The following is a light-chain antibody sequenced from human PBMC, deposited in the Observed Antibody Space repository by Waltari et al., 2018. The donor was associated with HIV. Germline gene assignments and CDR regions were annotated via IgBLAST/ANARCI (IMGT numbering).Light chain of an antibody. Sequence: SYELTQSPSVSVSAGQTASITCSGDRLVDKYVSWYRQKPGQSPVLVMYGDKKRPSGIPDRYSGTTVCRTATLTISGTQAMDEADYYCLAWDSSTAVFGGGTKLTVL. J-gene: IGLJ3*02. CDR1: RLVDKY. V-gene: IGLV3-1*01. CDR3: LAWDSSTAV. CDR2: GDK.